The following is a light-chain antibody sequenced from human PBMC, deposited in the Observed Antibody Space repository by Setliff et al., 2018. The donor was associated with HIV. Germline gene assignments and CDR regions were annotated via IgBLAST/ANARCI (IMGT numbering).Light chain of an antibody. CDR2: EVS. CDR1: SSDVGGYNY. V-gene: IGLV2-14*01. J-gene: IGLJ1*01. CDR3: SSYTSSSPLYG. Sequence: QSALAQPASVSGSPGQSITISCTGTSSDVGGYNYVSWYQQHTGNAPKLTIYEVSHRPSVVSDRFSGSKSGNTASLTIAGLQTEDEADYFGSSYTSSSPLYGFGTGTRSPA.